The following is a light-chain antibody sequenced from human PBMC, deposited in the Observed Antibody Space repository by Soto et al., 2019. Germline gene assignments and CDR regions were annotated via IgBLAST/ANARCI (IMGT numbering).Light chain of an antibody. J-gene: IGKJ4*01. CDR1: QGITNW. CDR2: AAS. Sequence: DIQMTQSPSSVSASVGDRVTITCRASQGITNWLAWYQEKPGKAPKLLIYAASGLPSGVPSRFSGSGSGTDFTLTISSLPPEDFATYYCQQANSFPLTFGGGTKVDIK. CDR3: QQANSFPLT. V-gene: IGKV1-12*01.